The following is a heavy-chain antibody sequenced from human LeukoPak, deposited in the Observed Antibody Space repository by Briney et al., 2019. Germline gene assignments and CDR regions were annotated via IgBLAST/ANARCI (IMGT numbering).Heavy chain of an antibody. CDR3: AKDTRSMVYAIVDY. CDR1: GFTFSSYA. CDR2: ICGSGGST. J-gene: IGHJ4*02. Sequence: PGGSLRLSCAASGFTFSSYAMSWVRQAPGKGLEWVSAICGSGGSTYYADSVKGRFTISRDNSKNTLYLQMNSLRAEDTALYYCAKDTRSMVYAIVDYWGQGTLVTVSS. D-gene: IGHD2-8*01. V-gene: IGHV3-23*01.